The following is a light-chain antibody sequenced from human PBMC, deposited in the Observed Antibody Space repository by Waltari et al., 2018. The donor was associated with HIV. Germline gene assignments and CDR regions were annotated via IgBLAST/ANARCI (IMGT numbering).Light chain of an antibody. J-gene: IGLJ2*01. CDR3: NSRDSSGNHQ. CDR1: SLRSYY. Sequence: SSELTQDLAVSVALGQTVRITCHGDSLRSYYASWYQQKPGQAPVLVIYGKNNRPSGIPDRFSGSSSGNTASLTITGAQAEDEADYYCNSRDSSGNHQFGGGTKLTVL. V-gene: IGLV3-19*01. CDR2: GKN.